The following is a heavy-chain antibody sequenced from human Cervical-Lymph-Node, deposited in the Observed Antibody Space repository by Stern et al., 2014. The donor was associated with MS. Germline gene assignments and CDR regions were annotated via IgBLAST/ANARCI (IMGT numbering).Heavy chain of an antibody. D-gene: IGHD3-10*01. CDR1: GFTFSTYA. Sequence: DQLVESGGGVVQPGRSLRLSCVVSGFTFSTYAMHWVRQAPGKGLEWVALVSYDGTQRNSTDSVKARFTISRDNSKNTLYLHMNSLRDEDTAVYFCARGGRGVGLEYWGQGALVTVSS. CDR2: VSYDGTQR. CDR3: ARGGRGVGLEY. J-gene: IGHJ4*02. V-gene: IGHV3-30-3*01.